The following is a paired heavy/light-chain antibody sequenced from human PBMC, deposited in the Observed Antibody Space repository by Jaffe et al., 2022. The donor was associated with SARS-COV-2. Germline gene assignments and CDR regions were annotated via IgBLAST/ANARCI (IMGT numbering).Light chain of an antibody. V-gene: IGKV1-39*01. CDR1: QSISNY. CDR2: AAS. Sequence: DIQMTQSPFSLSASVGDRVTITCRASQSISNYLNWYQQKPGKAPKLLIYAASSLQSGVPSRFSGSGSGSDFTLTISSLQPEDFATYYCQQSYSTWTFGQGTKVEIK. J-gene: IGKJ1*01. CDR3: QQSYSTWT.
Heavy chain of an antibody. V-gene: IGHV3-11*01. CDR2: MSSSGGII. CDR3: ARYDSMSTKRNAFDI. D-gene: IGHD1-1*01. Sequence: QVQLVESGGGLVKPGGSLRLSCAASGFTFSDHYMSWIRQAPGKGLEWVSYMSSSGGIIYYADSVKGRFTISRDNTKNSLYLQMNSLRAEDTAVYYCARYDSMSTKRNAFDIWGQGTMVTVSS. J-gene: IGHJ3*02. CDR1: GFTFSDHY.